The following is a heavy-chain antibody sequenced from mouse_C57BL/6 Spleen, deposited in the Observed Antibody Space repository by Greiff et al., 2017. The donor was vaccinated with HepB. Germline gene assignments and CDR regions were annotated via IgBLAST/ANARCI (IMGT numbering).Heavy chain of an antibody. CDR2: ISDSGST. CDR1: GYSITSDY. Sequence: EVQLQQSGPGLAKPSQTLSLSCSVTGYSITSDYWNWIRKFPGNKLEYMGYISDSGSTYYNPSLKSRISITRDTSKNQYYLQLNSVTTEDTATYYCARYGGTVAYHWYFDVWGTGTTVTVSS. CDR3: ARYGGTVAYHWYFDV. V-gene: IGHV3-8*01. D-gene: IGHD1-1*01. J-gene: IGHJ1*03.